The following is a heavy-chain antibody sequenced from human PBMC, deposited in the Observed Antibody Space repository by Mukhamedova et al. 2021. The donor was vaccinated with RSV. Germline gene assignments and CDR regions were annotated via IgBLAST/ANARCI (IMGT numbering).Heavy chain of an antibody. CDR1: Y. D-gene: IGHD3-16*01. CDR2: IYSLGST. J-gene: IGHJ3*02. V-gene: IGHV4-59*08. CDR3: ARHWGAAAFDI. Sequence: YMGWLRQPPGEGLEWIGYIYSLGSTTYNPSLQSRVTISVDTSKNQFSLKLSSVTAADTAVYYCARHWGAAAFDIWGQGTVVSVSS.